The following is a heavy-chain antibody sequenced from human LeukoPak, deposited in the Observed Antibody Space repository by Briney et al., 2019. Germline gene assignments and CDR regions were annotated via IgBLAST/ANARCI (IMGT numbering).Heavy chain of an antibody. Sequence: SETLSLTCTVSGGSISSYYWSWIRQPPGKGLEWIGYIYYSGSTNYNPSLKSRVTISVDTSKNQFSLKLSSVTAADTAVYYCATYSPVGARTYYYGMDVWGQGTTVTVSS. CDR3: ATYSPVGARTYYYGMDV. J-gene: IGHJ6*02. D-gene: IGHD1-26*01. V-gene: IGHV4-59*08. CDR1: GGSISSYY. CDR2: IYYSGST.